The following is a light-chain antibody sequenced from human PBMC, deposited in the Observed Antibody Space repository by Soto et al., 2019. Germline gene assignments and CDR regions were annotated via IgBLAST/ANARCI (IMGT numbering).Light chain of an antibody. CDR3: QSFDSSLSGSV. CDR1: YSNIGDNT. V-gene: IGLV1-44*01. J-gene: IGLJ3*02. Sequence: QSVVTQPPSASGTPGQRVTISCSGTYSNIGDNTVNWYQQVPGTAPKLLIYSDDQRPSGVPDRFSGSRSGSSASLAISGLQSDDEADYYCQSFDSSLSGSVFGGGTKLTVL. CDR2: SDD.